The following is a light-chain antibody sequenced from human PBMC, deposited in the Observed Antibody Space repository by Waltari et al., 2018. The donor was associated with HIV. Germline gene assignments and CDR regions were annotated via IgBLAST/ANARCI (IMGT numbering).Light chain of an antibody. CDR1: QSINNQ. CDR3: QQRLSWPLT. V-gene: IGKV3-11*01. J-gene: IGKJ4*01. CDR2: DAS. Sequence: EIVLTQSPATLSLSPGERATLSCRTSQSINNQLGWYQQKPGQAPRLLINDASNRATGIPARFSGSGSGTDFTLIISSLEPEDFAVYYCQQRLSWPLTFGGGTKVEIK.